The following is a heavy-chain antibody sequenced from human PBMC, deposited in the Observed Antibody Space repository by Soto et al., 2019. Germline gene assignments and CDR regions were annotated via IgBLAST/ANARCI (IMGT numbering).Heavy chain of an antibody. CDR3: AKVLIGGGELSP. CDR1: GFTFSSYA. D-gene: IGHD1-26*01. CDR2: ISGSGGST. J-gene: IGHJ5*02. Sequence: EVQLLESGGGLVQPGGSLRLSCAASGFTFSSYAMSWVRQAPGKGLEWVSAISGSGGSTYYADSVKGRFTISRDNSKNTLYLQMNSGGAEDTAVYYCAKVLIGGGELSPWGQGTLVTVSS. V-gene: IGHV3-23*01.